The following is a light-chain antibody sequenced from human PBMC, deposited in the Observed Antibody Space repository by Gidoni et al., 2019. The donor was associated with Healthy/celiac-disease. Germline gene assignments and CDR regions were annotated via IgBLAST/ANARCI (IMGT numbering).Light chain of an antibody. Sequence: DTQMIQSPSTLSASVGDRVTITCRASQSISSWLALYQQKPGNAPKLLIYKASSLESGVPSRFSGSGSWTEFTLTISSLQPDDFATYYCQQYNSYSWTFGQGTKVEIK. V-gene: IGKV1-5*03. CDR3: QQYNSYSWT. CDR2: KAS. J-gene: IGKJ1*01. CDR1: QSISSW.